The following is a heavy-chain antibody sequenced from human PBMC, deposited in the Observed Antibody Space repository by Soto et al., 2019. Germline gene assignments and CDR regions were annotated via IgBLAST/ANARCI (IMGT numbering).Heavy chain of an antibody. D-gene: IGHD3-22*01. CDR1: GYSFTSYW. CDR3: AIYPARSGYYLDAFDI. CDR2: IDPSDSYT. J-gene: IGHJ3*02. Sequence: GESLKISCKGSGYSFTSYWISWVRQMPGKGMEWMGRIDPSDSYTNYSPSFQGHVTISADKSISTAYLQWSSLKASDTAMYYCAIYPARSGYYLDAFDIWGQGTMVNVSS. V-gene: IGHV5-10-1*01.